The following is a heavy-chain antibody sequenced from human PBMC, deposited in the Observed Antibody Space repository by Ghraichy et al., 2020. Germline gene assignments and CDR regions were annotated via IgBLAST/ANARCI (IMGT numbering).Heavy chain of an antibody. Sequence: GGSLRLSCAASGFIFSNYWMSWVRQAPGKGLEWVANIKQDGSETYYVDSVKGRFTISRDNAKNSLYLQMHSLRAEDTAVYYCARDRVGAVAYQHWGQGTLVNSSS. CDR2: IKQDGSET. J-gene: IGHJ1*01. V-gene: IGHV3-7*01. CDR3: ARDRVGAVAYQH. CDR1: GFIFSNYW. D-gene: IGHD1-26*01.